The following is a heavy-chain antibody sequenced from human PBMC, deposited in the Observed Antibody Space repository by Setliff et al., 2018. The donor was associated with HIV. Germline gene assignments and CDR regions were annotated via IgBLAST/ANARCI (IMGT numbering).Heavy chain of an antibody. V-gene: IGHV4-31*03. CDR1: GGSISSGGYF. CDR3: AGADYSDTSGYYSNFDY. D-gene: IGHD3-22*01. Sequence: SETLSLTCTVSGGSISSGGYFWSWIRQVPGKGLEWIGYIYYSGSTFYNPSRKSRATISVDTAKNQFSLKLTSVTAADTAVYYCAGADYSDTSGYYSNFDYWGQGTLVTVSS. CDR2: IYYSGST. J-gene: IGHJ4*02.